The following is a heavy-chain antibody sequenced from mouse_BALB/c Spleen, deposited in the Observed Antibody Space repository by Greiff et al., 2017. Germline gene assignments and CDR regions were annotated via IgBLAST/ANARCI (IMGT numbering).Heavy chain of an antibody. V-gene: IGHV2-9*02. CDR2: IWAGGST. J-gene: IGHJ4*01. Sequence: VMLVESGPGLVAPSQSLSITCTASGFSLTSYGVHWVRQPPGKGLEWLGVIWAGGSTNYNSALMSRLSISKDNSKSQVFLKMNSLQTDDTAMYYCARVSYGNCWDYYAMDYWGQGTSVTVSS. CDR1: GFSLTSYG. D-gene: IGHD2-10*02. CDR3: ARVSYGNCWDYYAMDY.